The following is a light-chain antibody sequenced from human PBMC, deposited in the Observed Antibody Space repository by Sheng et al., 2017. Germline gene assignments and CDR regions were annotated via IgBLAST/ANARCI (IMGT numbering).Light chain of an antibody. CDR1: NIGSKS. V-gene: IGLV3-21*03. Sequence: SYVLTQSPSVSVAPGKTARITCERNNIGSKSVHWYQQKPGQAPVLVVYDDSDRPSGIPERFSGSKSGNTASLTVSGLQAEDEADYYCSSDAGSNNVVFGGGTKLTVL. J-gene: IGLJ2*01. CDR2: DDS. CDR3: SSDAGSNNVV.